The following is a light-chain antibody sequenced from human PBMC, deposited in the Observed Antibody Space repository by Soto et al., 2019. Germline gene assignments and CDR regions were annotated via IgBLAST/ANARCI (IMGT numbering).Light chain of an antibody. V-gene: IGKV1-39*01. CDR2: AAS. CDR3: QQTYTSPT. CDR1: QNIFTY. Sequence: IQVTQSPSSRSASEGDRVTITCRTSQNIFTYLNWYQQKPGEAPNLLIYAASTLQSGVPSRFSGSGSGTDFTLTINSLQPEDFASYYCQQTYTSPTFGQGTKLDIK. J-gene: IGKJ2*01.